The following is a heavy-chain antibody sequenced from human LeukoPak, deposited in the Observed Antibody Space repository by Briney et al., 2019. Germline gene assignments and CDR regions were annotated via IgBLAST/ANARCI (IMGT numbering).Heavy chain of an antibody. V-gene: IGHV1-18*01. CDR1: GYTFTSYG. J-gene: IGHJ4*02. CDR2: ISAYNGAT. D-gene: IGHD5-18*01. Sequence: ASVKVSCKASGYTFTSYGISWVRQAPGQGLEWMGWISAYNGATHYAQKLQGRVTMTRDTSTSTVYMELSSLRSEDTAVYYCARGRKYTSGYRVTELGSGYSDYWGQGTLVTVSS. CDR3: ARGRKYTSGYRVTELGSGYSDY.